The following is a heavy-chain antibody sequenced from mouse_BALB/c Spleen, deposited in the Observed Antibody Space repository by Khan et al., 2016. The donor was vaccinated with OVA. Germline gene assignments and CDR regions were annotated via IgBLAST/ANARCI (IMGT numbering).Heavy chain of an antibody. V-gene: IGHV1S56*01. D-gene: IGHD2-1*01. Sequence: VQLQQSGPELVKPRTSVRISCKASGYTFTSYYIYWVKQRPGQGLEWIGWIYPGNVNTKYNEKFKGKATLPADKSSSTAYMQLSSLTSEDSAVYFCAREGYFGNYRAWFAYWGQGTLVTVST. CDR1: GYTFTSYY. J-gene: IGHJ3*01. CDR2: IYPGNVNT. CDR3: AREGYFGNYRAWFAY.